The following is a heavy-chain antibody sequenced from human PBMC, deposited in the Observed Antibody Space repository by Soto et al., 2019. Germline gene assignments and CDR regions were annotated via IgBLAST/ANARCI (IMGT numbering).Heavy chain of an antibody. CDR2: ISAYNGNT. D-gene: IGHD3-3*01. CDR1: GYTFTSYG. J-gene: IGHJ6*03. CDR3: ARSLLRFLEWIPAGAPMDV. V-gene: IGHV1-18*01. Sequence: ASVKVSCKASGYTFTSYGISWVRQAPGQGLEWMGWISAYNGNTNYAQKLQGRVTMTTDTSTSTAYMELRSLRSDDTAVYYCARSLLRFLEWIPAGAPMDVWGKGTTVTVSS.